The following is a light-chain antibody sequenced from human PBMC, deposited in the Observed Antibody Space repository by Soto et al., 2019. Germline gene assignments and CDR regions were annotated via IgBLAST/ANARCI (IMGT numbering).Light chain of an antibody. J-gene: IGKJ1*01. CDR1: QTMNHY. Sequence: DIELTQVPRFVTASVGERVTVTCRASQTMNHYLAWFRKKEGKAPEFLIYPSSTLQGGGPSRFSGSGSGRNFAHPLISLQPAGVATDYCQQSYWTPPWTFGPGTKVEIK. CDR2: PSS. CDR3: QQSYWTPPWT. V-gene: IGKV1-39*01.